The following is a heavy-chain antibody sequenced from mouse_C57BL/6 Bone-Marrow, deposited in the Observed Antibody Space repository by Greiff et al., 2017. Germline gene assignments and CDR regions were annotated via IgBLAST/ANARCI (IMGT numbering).Heavy chain of an antibody. CDR2: IDPSDSYT. V-gene: IGHV1-69*01. J-gene: IGHJ3*01. CDR1: GYTFTSYW. CDR3: AREPPHSYGSSYGFAY. Sequence: QVQLQQPGAELVMPGASVKLSCKASGYTFTSYWMHWVKQRPGQGLEWIGEIDPSDSYTNYNQKFKGKSTVAVDKSSSTAYMQLSSLTSEDSAVYYCAREPPHSYGSSYGFAYWGQGTLVTVSA. D-gene: IGHD1-1*01.